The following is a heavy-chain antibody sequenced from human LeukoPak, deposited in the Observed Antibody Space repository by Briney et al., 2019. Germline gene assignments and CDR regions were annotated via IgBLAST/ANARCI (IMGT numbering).Heavy chain of an antibody. D-gene: IGHD1-26*01. CDR2: IKSKTDGGTT. CDR3: TTGGATYPFDY. CDR1: GFTSSNAW. J-gene: IGHJ4*02. V-gene: IGHV3-15*01. Sequence: GGSLRLSCAAPGFTSSNAWMSWGRQAPGERLGWGGRIKSKTDGGTTDYAAPVKGRFTISRDDSKNTLYLQMNSLKTEDTAVYYCTTGGATYPFDYWGQGTLVTVSS.